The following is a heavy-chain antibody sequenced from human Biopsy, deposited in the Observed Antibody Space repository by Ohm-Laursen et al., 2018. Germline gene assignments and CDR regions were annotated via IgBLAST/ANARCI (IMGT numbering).Heavy chain of an antibody. CDR1: GASVSSGSYD. CDR3: ARGYAGLYEAFDF. CDR2: IYNDVST. Sequence: SETLSFTWTVSGASVSSGSYDWSWLRQPPGKGLEWIGNIYNDVSTKYNPSLRSRVTISADKSANQFSLKLRSVTAADTAVYYCARGYAGLYEAFDFWGQGTVVTVAS. J-gene: IGHJ3*01. V-gene: IGHV4-61*01. D-gene: IGHD5-18*01.